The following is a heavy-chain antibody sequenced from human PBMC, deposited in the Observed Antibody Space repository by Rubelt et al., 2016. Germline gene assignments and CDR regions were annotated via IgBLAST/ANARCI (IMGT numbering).Heavy chain of an antibody. J-gene: IGHJ4*02. CDR3: ARGYSSGWYVVY. D-gene: IGHD6-19*01. Sequence: QVQLVQSGAEVKKPGASVKVSCKASGYTFSNYALHWVRQAPGQRLEWMGWINGGNGDTKYSQSLQGRVTITRDTSASTAYMELSSLRSEDTAVYYCARGYSSGWYVVYWGQGTLVTVSP. CDR2: INGGNGDT. CDR1: GYTFSNYA. V-gene: IGHV1-3*01.